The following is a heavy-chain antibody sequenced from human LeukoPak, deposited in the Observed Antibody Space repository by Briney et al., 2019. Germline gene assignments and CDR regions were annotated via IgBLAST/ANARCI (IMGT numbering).Heavy chain of an antibody. CDR2: INHSGST. CDR1: GGSFSGYY. J-gene: IGHJ4*02. V-gene: IGHV4-34*01. Sequence: SETLSLTCAVYGGSFSGYYWSWIRQPPGKGLEWIGEINHSGSTNYNPSLKSRVTISVDTSKNQFSLKLSSVTAADTAVYYCARAYGRVVNFDYWGQGTLVTVSP. CDR3: ARAYGRVVNFDY. D-gene: IGHD4-17*01.